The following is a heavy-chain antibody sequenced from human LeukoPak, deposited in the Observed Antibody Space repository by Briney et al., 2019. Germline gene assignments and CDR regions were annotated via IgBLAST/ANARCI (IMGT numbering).Heavy chain of an antibody. CDR3: AKDTRDILTGYYNTALDY. CDR1: GFTFDDYA. V-gene: IGHV3-9*01. Sequence: PGGSLRLSCAASGFTFDDYAMHWVRQAPGKGLEWVSGISWNSGSIGYADSVKGRFTISRDNAKNSLYLQMNSLRAEDTALYYCAKDTRDILTGYYNTALDYWGQGTLVTASS. J-gene: IGHJ4*02. CDR2: ISWNSGSI. D-gene: IGHD3-9*01.